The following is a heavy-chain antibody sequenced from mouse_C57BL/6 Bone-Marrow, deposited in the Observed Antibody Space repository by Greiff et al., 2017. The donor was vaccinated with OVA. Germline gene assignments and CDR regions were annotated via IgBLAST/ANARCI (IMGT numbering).Heavy chain of an antibody. D-gene: IGHD1-1*01. Sequence: EVKLVESGGGLVKPGGSLKLSCAASGFTFSSYAMSWVRQTPEKRLEWVATISDGGSYTYYPDNVKGRFTISRDNAKNNLYLQMSHLKSEDTAMYYCARDLFITTVVAPYYAMDYWGQGTSVTVSS. CDR3: ARDLFITTVVAPYYAMDY. CDR1: GFTFSSYA. J-gene: IGHJ4*01. CDR2: ISDGGSYT. V-gene: IGHV5-4*01.